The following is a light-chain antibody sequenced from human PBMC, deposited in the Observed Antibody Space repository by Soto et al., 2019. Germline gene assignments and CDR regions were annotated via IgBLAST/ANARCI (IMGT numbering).Light chain of an antibody. J-gene: IGKJ1*01. CDR3: QQYNPYSPWT. CDR1: QSITGW. Sequence: DIQMTQSPPTLSASVGDRVTISCRASQSITGWLAWFQQKPGKAPKLLISKASKLESGVPSRFSGSGSETDFTLTISGLQPDDFATYYCQQYNPYSPWTFGQGTKVEIK. V-gene: IGKV1-5*03. CDR2: KAS.